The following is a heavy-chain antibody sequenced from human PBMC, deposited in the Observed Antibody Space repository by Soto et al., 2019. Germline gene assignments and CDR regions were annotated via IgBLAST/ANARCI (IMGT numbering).Heavy chain of an antibody. CDR1: GFTFKSYA. Sequence: GGSLRLSCAASGFTFKSYAMSWVRQPPGKGLEWVSGSSGSGGTTYHADSVKGRFTISRDNSKNTLYLQMNSLRVEDTAVYYCAKEPYSSFVLGTFHYWGQGALVTVSS. V-gene: IGHV3-23*01. D-gene: IGHD6-19*01. CDR2: SSGSGGTT. CDR3: AKEPYSSFVLGTFHY. J-gene: IGHJ4*02.